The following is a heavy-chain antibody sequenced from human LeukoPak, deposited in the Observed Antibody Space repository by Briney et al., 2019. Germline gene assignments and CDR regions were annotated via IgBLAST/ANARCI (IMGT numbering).Heavy chain of an antibody. V-gene: IGHV3-11*04. Sequence: TGGSLRLSCVGSEFTFSDYYMSWIRQAPGKGLEWVSYISNDGVDKYYVESVGGRFTISRDNAKKSMYLQMTGLRAEDTAVYYCARRDWVSGAVRAFDIWGQGTMVTVSS. CDR3: ARRDWVSGAVRAFDI. D-gene: IGHD5-24*01. CDR2: ISNDGVDK. CDR1: EFTFSDYY. J-gene: IGHJ3*02.